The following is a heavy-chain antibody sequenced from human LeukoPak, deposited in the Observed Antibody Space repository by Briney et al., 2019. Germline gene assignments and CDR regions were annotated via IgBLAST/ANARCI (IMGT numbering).Heavy chain of an antibody. CDR1: GYTFTGYY. V-gene: IGHV1-24*01. CDR2: FDPEDGET. J-gene: IGHJ6*03. Sequence: GASVKVSCKASGYTFTGYYMHWVRQAPGKGLEWMGGFDPEDGETIYAQKFQGRVTITRNTSISTAYMELSSLRSEDTAVYYCARGDLYSSSWYGEVGSTEYYYYYMDVWGKGTTVTVSS. CDR3: ARGDLYSSSWYGEVGSTEYYYYYMDV. D-gene: IGHD6-13*01.